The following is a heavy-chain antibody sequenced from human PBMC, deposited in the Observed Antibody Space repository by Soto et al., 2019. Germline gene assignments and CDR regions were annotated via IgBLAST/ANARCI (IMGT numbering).Heavy chain of an antibody. D-gene: IGHD6-19*01. J-gene: IGHJ6*02. Sequence: GASVKVSCKASGYTFTGYYMHWVRQAPGQGLEWMGWINPNSGGTNYAQKFQGRVTMTRDTSISTAYMELSRLRSDDTAVYYCARERDSSGWQGYYYGMDVWGQGTTVTV. CDR1: GYTFTGYY. CDR2: INPNSGGT. CDR3: ARERDSSGWQGYYYGMDV. V-gene: IGHV1-2*02.